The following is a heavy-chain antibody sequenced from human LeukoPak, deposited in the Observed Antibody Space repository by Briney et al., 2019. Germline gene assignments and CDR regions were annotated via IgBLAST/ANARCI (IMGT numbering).Heavy chain of an antibody. Sequence: ASETVSLKDSGYTFTSYGISWVRQAPGQGLEWMGWISAYNGNTNYAQKLQGRVTMTTDTSTSTAYMELRSLRSDDTAVYYCARDLGGWFDPWGQGTLVTVSS. CDR1: GYTFTSYG. CDR2: ISAYNGNT. CDR3: ARDLGGWFDP. V-gene: IGHV1-18*01. D-gene: IGHD1-26*01. J-gene: IGHJ5*02.